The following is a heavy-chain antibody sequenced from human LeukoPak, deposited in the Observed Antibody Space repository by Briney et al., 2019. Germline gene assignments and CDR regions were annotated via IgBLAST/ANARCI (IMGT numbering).Heavy chain of an antibody. Sequence: PVGSLRLSCAASGFSFSSYAMSWVRQAPGKGLEWVSGISGSGGSTYYADSVKGRFSTSRDNSKNTLYLQMNSLRAEDTAVYYCAKDGDYGGWYFDLWGRGTVVTVSS. CDR1: GFSFSSYA. V-gene: IGHV3-23*01. CDR2: ISGSGGST. CDR3: AKDGDYGGWYFDL. D-gene: IGHD4-23*01. J-gene: IGHJ2*01.